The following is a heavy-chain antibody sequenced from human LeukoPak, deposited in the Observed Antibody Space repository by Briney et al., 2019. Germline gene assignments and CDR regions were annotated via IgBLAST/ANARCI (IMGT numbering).Heavy chain of an antibody. D-gene: IGHD2-15*01. V-gene: IGHV3-30*02. J-gene: IGHJ2*01. CDR2: MHYDGNIK. Sequence: GGPLRLSCAASGFTFSTYGMHWVRQAPGKGLEWVAFMHYDGNIKYYADSVKGRFTIPRDTSKNTLYLQMNSLRVEDTAVYYCAKDACSGGTCYGGWYCDLWGRGTLVTVSS. CDR3: AKDACSGGTCYGGWYCDL. CDR1: GFTFSTYG.